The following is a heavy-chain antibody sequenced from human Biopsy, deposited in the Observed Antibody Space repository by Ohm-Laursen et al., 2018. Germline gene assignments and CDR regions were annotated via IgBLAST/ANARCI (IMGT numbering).Heavy chain of an antibody. CDR2: IHYTGHI. J-gene: IGHJ2*01. D-gene: IGHD5-12*01. CDR3: ARNRVDVVKVTTIGWNFDL. CDR1: GDTISTYY. V-gene: IGHV4-59*08. Sequence: SETLSLTCTVSGDTISTYYWNWIRQTPGKGLEWIGYIHYTGHIRINPSLNSRATISVDTSKDQFSRKLRSLTAADTAIYYCARNRVDVVKVTTIGWNFDLWGRGTLVTVS.